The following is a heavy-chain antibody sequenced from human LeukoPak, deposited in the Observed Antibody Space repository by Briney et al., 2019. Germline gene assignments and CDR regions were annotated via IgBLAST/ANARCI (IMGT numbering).Heavy chain of an antibody. V-gene: IGHV3-21*03. CDR2: ISSSSSYI. D-gene: IGHD2-2*01. J-gene: IGHJ4*02. CDR1: GFAFSSYS. CDR3: ASCSSTSCYFSNFDY. Sequence: GGSLRLSCAASGFAFSSYSMNWVRQAPGQGLEWVSSISSSSSYIYYADSVKGRFTISRDNAKNSLYLQMNSLRAEDTAVYYRASCSSTSCYFSNFDYWGQGTLVTVSS.